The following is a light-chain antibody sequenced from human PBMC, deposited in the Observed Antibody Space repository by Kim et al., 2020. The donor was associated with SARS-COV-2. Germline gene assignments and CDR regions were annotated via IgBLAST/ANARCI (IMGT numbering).Light chain of an antibody. CDR3: AAWDDSLSAVI. V-gene: IGLV1-47*02. CDR2: GDN. Sequence: GRRITMSCSGSTSNIGSNSVSWYKQSPGAAPKFVIFGDNQWPSGVPDRFSGSKSGTSATLAISGLRSEDEANYYCAAWDDSLSAVIFGGGTQLTVL. J-gene: IGLJ2*01. CDR1: TSNIGSNS.